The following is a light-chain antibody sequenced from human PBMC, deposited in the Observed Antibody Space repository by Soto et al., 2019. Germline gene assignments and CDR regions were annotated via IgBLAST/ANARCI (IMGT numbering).Light chain of an antibody. CDR2: DDN. CDR3: GSWDSSLSDYV. Sequence: QSSLTHPPSASSAPGHKVTISCSGSSSNIGGNSVSWYQQLPGTAPKLLIYDDNKRPSGIPDRFSGSKSGTSATLGITGFQTGDEADYYCGSWDSSLSDYVFGTGTKVTVL. V-gene: IGLV1-51*01. J-gene: IGLJ1*01. CDR1: SSNIGGNS.